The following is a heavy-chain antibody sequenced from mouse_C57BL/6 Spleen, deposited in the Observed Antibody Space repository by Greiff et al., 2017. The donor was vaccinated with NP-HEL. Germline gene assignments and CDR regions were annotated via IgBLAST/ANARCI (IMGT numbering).Heavy chain of an antibody. J-gene: IGHJ2*01. D-gene: IGHD3-2*02. Sequence: QVQLQQSGAELVKPGASVKLSCKASGYTFTSYWMHWVKQRPGQGLEWIGNINPSNGGTNYNEKFKSKATLTVDKSSSTAYMQLSSLTSEDSAVYYCARYGQLRPLDYWGQGTTLTVSS. CDR3: ARYGQLRPLDY. V-gene: IGHV1-53*01. CDR1: GYTFTSYW. CDR2: INPSNGGT.